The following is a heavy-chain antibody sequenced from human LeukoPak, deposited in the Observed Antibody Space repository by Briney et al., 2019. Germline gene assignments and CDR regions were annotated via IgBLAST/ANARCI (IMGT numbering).Heavy chain of an antibody. CDR1: GGSINSYY. CDR3: ASDSGRYFRFDY. D-gene: IGHD3-16*02. V-gene: IGHV4-4*07. Sequence: SETLSLTCSVSGGSINSYYWNWIRQPAGKGLEWIGRINTSGSTNYNPSLKSRVTMSVDTSKNQSSLKLSSVTAADTAVYYCASDSGRYFRFDYWGQGTPVTVSS. J-gene: IGHJ4*02. CDR2: INTSGST.